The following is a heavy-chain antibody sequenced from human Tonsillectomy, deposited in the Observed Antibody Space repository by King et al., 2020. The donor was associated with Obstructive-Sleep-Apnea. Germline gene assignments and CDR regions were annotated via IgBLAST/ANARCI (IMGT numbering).Heavy chain of an antibody. D-gene: IGHD3-10*01. CDR1: GESFSGYY. CDR3: ARSPPIWFGESEHFDY. Sequence: VQLQQWGAGLLKPSETLSLTCAVYGESFSGYYWSWIRQTPGKGLEWIGEINRSGSTTYNPSLKSRLTISVDTAKNQFSLNLSSVTAADAAVYYCARSPPIWFGESEHFDYWGQGTLVTVSS. CDR2: INRSGST. V-gene: IGHV4-34*01. J-gene: IGHJ4*02.